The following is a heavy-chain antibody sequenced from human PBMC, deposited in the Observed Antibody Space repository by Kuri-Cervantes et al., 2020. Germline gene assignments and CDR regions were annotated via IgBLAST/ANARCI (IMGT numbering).Heavy chain of an antibody. V-gene: IGHV4-34*01. Sequence: ESLKISCAVYGGSFSGYYRSWSRQPPGKGLEWIGEVNHTGSTNYNPSLKSRVTISVGTPKKQFSLKVNSVTAADTAVYYCARVPPRRVVALWGQGTLVTVSS. CDR3: ARVPPRRVVAL. D-gene: IGHD3-22*01. J-gene: IGHJ4*02. CDR2: VNHTGST. CDR1: GGSFSGYY.